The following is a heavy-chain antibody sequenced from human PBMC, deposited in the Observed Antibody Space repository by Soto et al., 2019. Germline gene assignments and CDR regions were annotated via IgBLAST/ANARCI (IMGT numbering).Heavy chain of an antibody. Sequence: VKVSCKASGYTFTSYDINWVRQATGQGLEWMGWMNPNSGNTGYAQKFQGRVTMTRNTSISTAYMELSSLRSEDTAVYYCAALRGYIYGYVYWGQGTLVTVSS. D-gene: IGHD5-18*01. V-gene: IGHV1-8*01. J-gene: IGHJ4*02. CDR2: MNPNSGNT. CDR1: GYTFTSYD. CDR3: AALRGYIYGYVY.